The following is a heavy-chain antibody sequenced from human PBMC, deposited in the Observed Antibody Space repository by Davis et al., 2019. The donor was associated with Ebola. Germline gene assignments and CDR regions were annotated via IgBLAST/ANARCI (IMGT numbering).Heavy chain of an antibody. CDR3: AASAGTVGKFDY. Sequence: AASVKVSCKASGYTFTSYGISWVRQAPGQGLEWMGWISAYNGNTNYAQKLQGRVTITRDMSTSTSYLDLSNLRSEDTAVYYCAASAGTVGKFDYWGQGTLVTVSS. CDR1: GYTFTSYG. J-gene: IGHJ4*01. V-gene: IGHV1-18*01. D-gene: IGHD1-14*01. CDR2: ISAYNGNT.